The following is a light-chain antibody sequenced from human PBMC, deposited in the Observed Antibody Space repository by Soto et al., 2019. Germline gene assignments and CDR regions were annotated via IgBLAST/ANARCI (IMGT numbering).Light chain of an antibody. CDR3: QQYYSPPLT. V-gene: IGKV4-1*01. J-gene: IGKJ4*01. CDR1: QSVLYSSNNNNY. CDR2: WAS. Sequence: DIVMTQSPDSLAVSLGERATINCKSSQSVLYSSNNNNYLAWYQQKPGQPPKLLIYWASTRESGVPDRFSGSGSGTDFTLTIRSLQAEDVAVYFCQQYYSPPLTFGGGTKVEI.